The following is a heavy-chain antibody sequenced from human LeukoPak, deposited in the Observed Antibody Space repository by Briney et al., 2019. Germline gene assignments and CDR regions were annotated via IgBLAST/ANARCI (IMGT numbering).Heavy chain of an antibody. CDR1: GGSISSYY. V-gene: IGHV4-4*07. J-gene: IGHJ6*02. Sequence: SETLSLTCTVSGGSISSYYWSWIRQPAGKELEWIGRIYTSGSTNYNPSLKSRVTMSVDTSKNQFSLKLSSVTAADTAVYYCARDMRYCSSTSCSYYYYGMDVWGQGTTVTVSS. CDR2: IYTSGST. CDR3: ARDMRYCSSTSCSYYYYGMDV. D-gene: IGHD2-2*01.